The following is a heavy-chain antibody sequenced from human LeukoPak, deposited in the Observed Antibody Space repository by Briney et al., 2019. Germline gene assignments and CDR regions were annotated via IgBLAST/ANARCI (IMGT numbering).Heavy chain of an antibody. D-gene: IGHD1-26*01. CDR3: ARIRSTGSQSFDY. CDR1: GFSLRTTGMC. J-gene: IGHJ4*02. Sequence: ESGPALVKPTPTLTLTCTFSGFSLRTTGMCVTWIRQPPGKALEWLARIDWDDDKYYNTSLKTRLTISKDTSKNQVVLTMTNMDPVDTATYYCARIRSTGSQSFDYWGQGTLVTVSS. V-gene: IGHV2-70*11. CDR2: IDWDDDK.